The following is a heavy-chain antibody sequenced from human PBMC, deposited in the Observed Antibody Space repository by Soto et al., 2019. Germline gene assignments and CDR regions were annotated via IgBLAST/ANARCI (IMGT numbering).Heavy chain of an antibody. Sequence: PGGSLRLSCAASGFDFSRYAMAWVRQAPGKGLEWVSSLSDSGGAADYADSVRGRFTISRDNFKNTLHLQMHSLRAEDTAVYYCANRYSNRWFIDYWGQGT. CDR1: GFDFSRYA. V-gene: IGHV3-23*01. CDR3: ANRYSNRWFIDY. J-gene: IGHJ4*02. D-gene: IGHD5-12*01. CDR2: LSDSGGAA.